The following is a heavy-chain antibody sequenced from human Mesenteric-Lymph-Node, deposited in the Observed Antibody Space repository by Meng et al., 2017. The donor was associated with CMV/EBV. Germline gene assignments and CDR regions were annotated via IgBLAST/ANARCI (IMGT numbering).Heavy chain of an antibody. V-gene: IGHV3-30*14. J-gene: IGHJ4*02. D-gene: IGHD2-15*01. CDR3: VVGHDSRKVAY. CDR2: ISYDGSNK. Sequence: GGSLRLSCEGSGFTFSTYAMNWVRQAPGKGLEWVAVISYDGSNKYYADSVKGRFTISRDNSKNTLYLQMNSLRAEDTALYYCVVGHDSRKVAYWGQGTLVTVSS. CDR1: GFTFSTYA.